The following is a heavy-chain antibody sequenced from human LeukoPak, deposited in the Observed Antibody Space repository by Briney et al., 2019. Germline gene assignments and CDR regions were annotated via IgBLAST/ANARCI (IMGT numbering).Heavy chain of an antibody. V-gene: IGHV5-51*01. CDR1: VFSFTNYW. CDR2: IYPGDSDT. J-gene: IGHJ6*02. CDR3: ARHFTGGSYDYYYYGMDV. Sequence: GESLKISCKASVFSFTNYWIAWVRQTPGQGLEWMGSIYPGDSDTRYNPSFQGQVTISADKSISTAYLQWSSLKASDTAMYYCARHFTGGSYDYYYYGMDVWGQGTTVTVSS. D-gene: IGHD1-26*01.